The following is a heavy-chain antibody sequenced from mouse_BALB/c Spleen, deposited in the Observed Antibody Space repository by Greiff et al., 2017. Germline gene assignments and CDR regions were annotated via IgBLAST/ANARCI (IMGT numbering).Heavy chain of an antibody. D-gene: IGHD1-1*01. CDR3: ARDLYYGSSYGY. Sequence: QVQLQQPGAELVRPGASVKLSCKASGYTFTSYWINWVKQRPGQGLEWIGNIYPSDSYTNYNQKFKDKATLTVDKSSSTAYMQLSSLTSEDSAVYYCARDLYYGSSYGYWGQGTTLTVSS. V-gene: IGHV1-69*02. CDR1: GYTFTSYW. CDR2: IYPSDSYT. J-gene: IGHJ2*01.